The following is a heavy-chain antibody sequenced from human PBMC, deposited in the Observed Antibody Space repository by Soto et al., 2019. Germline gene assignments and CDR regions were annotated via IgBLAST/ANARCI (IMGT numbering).Heavy chain of an antibody. D-gene: IGHD3-3*01. CDR2: INHSGST. Sequence: PSETLSLTCAVYGGSFSGYYWSWIRQPPGKGLEWIGEINHSGSTNYNPSLKSRVTISVDTSKNQFSLKLSSVTAADTAVYYCARGGLYYDFWSGYKRTNWFDPWGQGTLVTVS. CDR3: ARGGLYYDFWSGYKRTNWFDP. J-gene: IGHJ5*02. V-gene: IGHV4-34*01. CDR1: GGSFSGYY.